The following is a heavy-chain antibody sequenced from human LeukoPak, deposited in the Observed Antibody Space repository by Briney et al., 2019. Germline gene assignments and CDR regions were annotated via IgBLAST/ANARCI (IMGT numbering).Heavy chain of an antibody. CDR1: GGSISSGDYY. D-gene: IGHD3-9*01. V-gene: IGHV4-30-4*01. CDR3: ARVYYDILTGYSKSNWFDP. Sequence: TSETLSLTCTVSGGSISSGDYYWSWIRQPPGKGLEWIGYIYYSGSTYYNPSLKSRVTISVDTSKNQFSLKLSSVTAADTAVYYCARVYYDILTGYSKSNWFDPWGQGTLVTVSS. J-gene: IGHJ5*02. CDR2: IYYSGST.